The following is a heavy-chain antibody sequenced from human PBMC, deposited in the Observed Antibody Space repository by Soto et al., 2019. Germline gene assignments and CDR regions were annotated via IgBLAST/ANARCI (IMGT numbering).Heavy chain of an antibody. J-gene: IGHJ6*02. CDR2: ISYDGSNK. V-gene: IGHV3-30-3*01. Sequence: QVQLVESGGGVVQPGRSLRLSCAASGFTFSSYAMHWVRQAPGKGLEWVAVISYDGSNKYYADSVKGRFTISRDNSKTTLYLQMNSLRAEDTAVYYCARDEIRFSWAYGMEVWGQGTTVTVSS. D-gene: IGHD3-3*01. CDR3: ARDEIRFSWAYGMEV. CDR1: GFTFSSYA.